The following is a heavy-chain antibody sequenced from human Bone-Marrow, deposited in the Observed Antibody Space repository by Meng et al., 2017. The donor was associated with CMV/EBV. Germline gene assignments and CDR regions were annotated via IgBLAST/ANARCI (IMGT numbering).Heavy chain of an antibody. CDR1: GVSVRSGSHH. V-gene: IGHV4-61*03. CDR3: ARLWYFRARDYGEERYFDL. J-gene: IGHJ2*01. D-gene: IGHD4/OR15-4a*01. Sequence: SETLSLTCTVSGVSVRSGSHHWSWFRQPPGKGLEWIGYIYDSGTTNYNPSLKSRVSISVDTSKNHFSLKLSYVTAADTAVYFCARLWYFRARDYGEERYFDLRGRGTLVTVSS. CDR2: IYDSGTT.